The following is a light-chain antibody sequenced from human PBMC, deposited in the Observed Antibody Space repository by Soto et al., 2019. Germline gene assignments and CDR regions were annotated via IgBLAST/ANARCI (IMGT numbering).Light chain of an antibody. V-gene: IGKV4-1*01. CDR2: WAS. Sequence: DIVMTQSPDSLAVSLGERATINCKSSQSVLYSSNNKNYLAWYQQKPGQPPKLLIYWASTRESGVPDRFSGSGSGTDFTLTIISLQAEDVAVYYCQQYDSTPLTFGQGTKVEIK. J-gene: IGKJ1*01. CDR3: QQYDSTPLT. CDR1: QSVLYSSNNKNY.